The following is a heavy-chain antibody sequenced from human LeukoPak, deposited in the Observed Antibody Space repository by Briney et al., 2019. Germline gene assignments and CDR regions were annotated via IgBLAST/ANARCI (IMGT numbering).Heavy chain of an antibody. Sequence: GESLKISCKGSGYSFTSYWIGWVRQMPGKGLEWMGIIYPGYSDTRYSPSFQGQVTISADKSISTAYLQWSSLKASDTAMYYCARLKRLRLDAFDIWGQGTMVTVSS. J-gene: IGHJ3*02. D-gene: IGHD3-16*01. CDR3: ARLKRLRLDAFDI. CDR2: IYPGYSDT. V-gene: IGHV5-51*01. CDR1: GYSFTSYW.